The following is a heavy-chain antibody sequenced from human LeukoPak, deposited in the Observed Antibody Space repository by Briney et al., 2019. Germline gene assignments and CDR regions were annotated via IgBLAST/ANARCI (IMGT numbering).Heavy chain of an antibody. CDR3: ARDTPYYDFWSGYYYYYYMDV. V-gene: IGHV3-48*01. Sequence: GGSLRLSCAASGFTFSSYSMNWVRQAPGKGLEWVSYISSSSSTIYYADSVRGRFTISRDNAKNSLYLQMNSLRAEDTAVYYCARDTPYYDFWSGYYYYYYMDVWGKGTTVTVSS. J-gene: IGHJ6*03. CDR1: GFTFSSYS. CDR2: ISSSSSTI. D-gene: IGHD3-3*01.